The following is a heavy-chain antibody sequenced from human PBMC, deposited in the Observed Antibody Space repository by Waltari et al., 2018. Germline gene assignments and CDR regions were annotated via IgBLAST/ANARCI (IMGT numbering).Heavy chain of an antibody. CDR3: ARSYIAAAGIHYYGMDV. V-gene: IGHV4-39*07. D-gene: IGHD6-13*01. CDR2: IYYSGST. J-gene: IGHJ6*02. CDR1: GGSISSSRYY. Sequence: QLQLQESGPGLVKPSETLSLTCTVSGGSISSSRYYWGWIRQPPGKGLEWIGSIYYSGSTYYNPSLKSRVTISVDTSKNQFSLKLSSVTAADTAVYYCARSYIAAAGIHYYGMDVWGQGTTVTVSS.